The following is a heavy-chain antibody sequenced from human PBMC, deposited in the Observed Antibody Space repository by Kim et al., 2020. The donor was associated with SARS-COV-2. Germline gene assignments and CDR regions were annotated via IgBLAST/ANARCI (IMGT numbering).Heavy chain of an antibody. D-gene: IGHD3-10*01. CDR3: ARAMVRGFIIGAYDI. J-gene: IGHJ3*02. Sequence: GGSLRLSCAASGFTFSRYDMHWVRQATGKGLEWVSGIGTAGDTYYPGSVTGRFTISRENAKNSLYLQMNSLRAGDAAVYYCARAMVRGFIIGAYDIWGQGTLVTVSS. CDR2: IGTAGDT. CDR1: GFTFSRYD. V-gene: IGHV3-13*01.